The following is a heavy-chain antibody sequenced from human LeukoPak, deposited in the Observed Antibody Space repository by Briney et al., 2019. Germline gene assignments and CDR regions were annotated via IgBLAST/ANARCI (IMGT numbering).Heavy chain of an antibody. CDR1: GGSISSGGYY. CDR3: ARGPYGDYEAY. V-gene: IGHV4-31*03. Sequence: SQTLSLTCTVSGGSISSGGYYWSWIRQHPGKGLEWIGCIHSSGSTNYNPSLKSRVTMSVDTSKNQFSLKLSSVTAADTAVYYCARGPYGDYEAYWGQGTLVTVSS. D-gene: IGHD4-17*01. CDR2: IHSSGST. J-gene: IGHJ4*02.